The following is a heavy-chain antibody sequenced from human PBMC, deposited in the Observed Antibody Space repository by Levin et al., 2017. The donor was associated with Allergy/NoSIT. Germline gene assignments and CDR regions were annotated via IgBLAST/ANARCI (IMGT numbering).Heavy chain of an antibody. D-gene: IGHD5-18*01. CDR3: ARDAVDTALRPDDFDV. CDR2: ISDRSTYI. V-gene: IGHV3-21*01. J-gene: IGHJ3*01. Sequence: GGSLRLSCAASGFTFSNYNMNWVRRAPGKGLEWVSSISDRSTYIYYGDSVKGRFTISRDNAKNSLYLQMNSLRAEDTAVYFCARDAVDTALRPDDFDVWGQGTMVTVSS. CDR1: GFTFSNYN.